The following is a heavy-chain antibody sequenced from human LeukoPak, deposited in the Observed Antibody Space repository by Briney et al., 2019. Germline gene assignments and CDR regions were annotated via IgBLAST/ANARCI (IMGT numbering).Heavy chain of an antibody. CDR2: IYPDDSDT. D-gene: IGHD6-19*01. J-gene: IGHJ4*02. V-gene: IGHV5-51*01. Sequence: GESLKISCKGSGYRFNAYWIAWVRQMPGKGLEWMGIIYPDDSDTRYSPSFQGQVTISADKSVRTAYLQWSSLKASDTAMYYCARLYSSGSLYYFDYWGQGTLVTVSS. CDR3: ARLYSSGSLYYFDY. CDR1: GYRFNAYW.